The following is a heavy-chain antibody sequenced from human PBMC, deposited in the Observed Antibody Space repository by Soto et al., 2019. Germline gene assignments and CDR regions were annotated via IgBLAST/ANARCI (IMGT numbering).Heavy chain of an antibody. CDR2: INHSGST. V-gene: IGHV4-34*01. Sequence: SETLSLTCAVYGGSFSGYYWSWIRQPPGKGLEWIGEINHSGSTNYNPSLKSRVTISVDTSKNQFSLKLSSVTAADTAVYYCARARRIAARGYSSSWFDYWGQGTLVTVSS. D-gene: IGHD6-13*01. CDR3: ARARRIAARGYSSSWFDY. J-gene: IGHJ4*02. CDR1: GGSFSGYY.